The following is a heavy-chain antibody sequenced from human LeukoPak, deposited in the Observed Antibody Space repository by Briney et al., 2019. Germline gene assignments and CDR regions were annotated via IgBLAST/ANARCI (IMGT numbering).Heavy chain of an antibody. D-gene: IGHD3-22*01. J-gene: IGHJ4*02. V-gene: IGHV4-30-4*07. CDR1: GGSISSGGYY. CDR3: ARDSGYYDSSGLNHFDY. Sequence: SETLSLTCTVSGGSISSGGYYWSWIRQPPGKGLEWIGYIYYSGSTYYNPSLKSRVTISVDTSKNHFSLKLSSVTAADTAIYYCARDSGYYDSSGLNHFDYWGQGALVTVSS. CDR2: IYYSGST.